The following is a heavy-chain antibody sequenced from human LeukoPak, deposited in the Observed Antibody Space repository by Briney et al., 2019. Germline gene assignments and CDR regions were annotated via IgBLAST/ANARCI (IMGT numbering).Heavy chain of an antibody. CDR1: GFTFSGYS. V-gene: IGHV3-21*01. D-gene: IGHD3-16*02. J-gene: IGHJ4*02. Sequence: GGSLRLSCAASGFTFSGYSMNWVRQAPGKGLEWVSSISSSSSYIYYADSVKGRFTISRDNAKNSLYLQMNSLRAEDTAVYYCARDSNYDYVWGSYRFDYWGQGTLVTVSS. CDR2: ISSSSSYI. CDR3: ARDSNYDYVWGSYRFDY.